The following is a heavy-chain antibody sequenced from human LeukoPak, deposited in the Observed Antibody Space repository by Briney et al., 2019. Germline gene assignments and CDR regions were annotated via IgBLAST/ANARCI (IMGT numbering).Heavy chain of an antibody. D-gene: IGHD5-24*01. J-gene: IGHJ4*02. Sequence: GGSLRLSCAASGFTFSSYAMHWVRQAPGKGLEWVAVISYDGSNKYYADSVKGRFTISRDNSKNTLYLQMNSLRAEDTAVYYCARGRWLQARGPSFVYWGQGTLVTVSS. CDR3: ARGRWLQARGPSFVY. V-gene: IGHV3-30-3*01. CDR2: ISYDGSNK. CDR1: GFTFSSYA.